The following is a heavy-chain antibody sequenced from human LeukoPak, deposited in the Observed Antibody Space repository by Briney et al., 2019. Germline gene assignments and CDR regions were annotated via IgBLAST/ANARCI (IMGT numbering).Heavy chain of an antibody. V-gene: IGHV3-21*01. CDR3: ARDPSSSWYGVGY. J-gene: IGHJ4*02. CDR2: ISSSSSYI. CDR1: GFTFSSYS. D-gene: IGHD6-13*01. Sequence: PGGSLRLSCAASGFTFSSYSMNWVRRAPGKGLEWVSSISSSSSYIYYADSVKGRFTISRDNAKNSLYLQMNSLRAEDTAVYYCARDPSSSWYGVGYGGQGTLVTVSS.